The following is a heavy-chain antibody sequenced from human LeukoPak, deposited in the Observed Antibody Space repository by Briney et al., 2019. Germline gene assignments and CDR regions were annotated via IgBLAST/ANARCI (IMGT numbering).Heavy chain of an antibody. CDR3: ASRVVVSAFDI. CDR1: GYTLTELS. V-gene: IGHV1-69*13. J-gene: IGHJ3*02. D-gene: IGHD3-22*01. CDR2: IIPIFGTA. Sequence: PVNVSCKVSGYTLTELSMHWVRQAPGQGLEWMGGIIPIFGTANYAQKFQGRVTITADESTSTAYMELSSLRSEDTAVYYCASRVVVSAFDIWGQGTMVTVSS.